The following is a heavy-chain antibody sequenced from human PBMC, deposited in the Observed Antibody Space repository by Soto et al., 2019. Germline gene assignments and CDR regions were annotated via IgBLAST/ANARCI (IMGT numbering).Heavy chain of an antibody. CDR1: GYSILNYW. V-gene: IGHV5-51*01. J-gene: IGHJ2*01. Sequence: PGESLKISFKGSGYSILNYWIAWVRQKPGKGLEWMGIIYLADSDTRYSPSFQGQVTISADKSITTAYLQWNSLKASDTAIYYCARRRTYFDLWGRGTLVTVSS. CDR3: ARRRTYFDL. CDR2: IYLADSDT.